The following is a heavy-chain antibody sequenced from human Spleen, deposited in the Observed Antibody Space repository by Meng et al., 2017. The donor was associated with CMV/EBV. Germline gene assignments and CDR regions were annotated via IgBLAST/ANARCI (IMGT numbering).Heavy chain of an antibody. V-gene: IGHV3-66*02. J-gene: IGHJ4*02. Sequence: GESLKISCAASGFTVSSNYMSWVRQAPGKGLEWVSVIYSGGSTYYADSVEGRFTLSRDSSKNTLYLQMNNLRPEDTAVYYCARGGYGSSWYRFDYWGQGTLVTAPQ. CDR3: ARGGYGSSWYRFDY. D-gene: IGHD6-13*01. CDR2: IYSGGST. CDR1: GFTVSSNY.